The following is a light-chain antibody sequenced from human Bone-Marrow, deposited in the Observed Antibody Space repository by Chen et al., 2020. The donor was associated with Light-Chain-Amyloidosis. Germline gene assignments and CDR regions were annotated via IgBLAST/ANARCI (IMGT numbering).Light chain of an antibody. CDR2: LGS. Sequence: IVMPQSPLSLPVTPVEPSSISCRSSQSLLHSNGYNYLDWYLQKPGQSPQLLIYLGSNRASGVPDRFSGSGSGTDFTLKISRVEAEDVGVYYCMQALQTPRTVGGGTKVEIK. CDR1: QSLLHSNGYNY. CDR3: MQALQTPRT. J-gene: IGKJ4*01. V-gene: IGKV2-28*01.